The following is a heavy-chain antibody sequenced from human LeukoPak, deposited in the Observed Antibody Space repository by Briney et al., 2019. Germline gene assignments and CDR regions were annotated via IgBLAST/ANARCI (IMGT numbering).Heavy chain of an antibody. CDR1: GFTFDDYA. CDR2: ISWNSGSI. J-gene: IGHJ4*02. D-gene: IGHD1-26*01. CDR3: AEDITVMGAPPYFDY. Sequence: GRSLRLSCAASGFTFDDYAMHWVRQAAGKGLEWVSGISWNSGSIGYADSVKGRFTISRDNAKNSLYLQMNSLRAEDTALYYCAEDITVMGAPPYFDYWGQGTLVTVSS. V-gene: IGHV3-9*01.